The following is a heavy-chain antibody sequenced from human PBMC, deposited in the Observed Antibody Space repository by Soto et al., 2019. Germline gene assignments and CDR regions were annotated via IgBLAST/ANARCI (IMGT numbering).Heavy chain of an antibody. J-gene: IGHJ4*02. CDR2: IYYSGST. CDR1: GGSISSYY. CDR3: AGLAYCGGDCYSYCDY. D-gene: IGHD2-21*02. Sequence: SETLSLTCTVSGGSISSYYWSWIRQPPGKGLEWIGYIYYSGSTNYNPSLKSRVTISVDTSKNQFSLKLSSVTAADTAVYYCAGLAYCGGDCYSYCDYWGQGTLVTVSS. V-gene: IGHV4-59*01.